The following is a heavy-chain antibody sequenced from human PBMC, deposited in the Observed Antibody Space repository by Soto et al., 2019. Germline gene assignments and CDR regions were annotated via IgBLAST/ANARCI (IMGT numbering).Heavy chain of an antibody. J-gene: IGHJ4*02. CDR2: IYYSGST. Sequence: QVQLQESGPGLVKPSQTLSLTCTVSGGSISSGGYYWSWIRQHPGKGLEWIGYIYYSGSTYYNPSLKSRVTIPVATSKNQFSLKLSSVTAADTAVYYCARVILLSPAYYFDYWGQGTLVTVSS. V-gene: IGHV4-31*03. CDR3: ARVILLSPAYYFDY. CDR1: GGSISSGGYY. D-gene: IGHD2-15*01.